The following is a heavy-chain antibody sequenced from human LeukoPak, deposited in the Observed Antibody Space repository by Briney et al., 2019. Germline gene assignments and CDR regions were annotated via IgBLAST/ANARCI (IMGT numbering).Heavy chain of an antibody. J-gene: IGHJ4*02. V-gene: IGHV4-61*02. D-gene: IGHD3-3*01. CDR2: VYTSGST. CDR3: ARGAEYYAIWRGYAGYSDY. CDR1: GGSISSNSDY. Sequence: SETLSLTCTVSGGSISSNSDYWSWIRQSAGKGLEWIGRVYTSGSTNYNPSLKSRVTISLDRSKKKFSLKLTSVTAADTAVYFCARGAEYYAIWRGYAGYSDYWGQGISVTVSS.